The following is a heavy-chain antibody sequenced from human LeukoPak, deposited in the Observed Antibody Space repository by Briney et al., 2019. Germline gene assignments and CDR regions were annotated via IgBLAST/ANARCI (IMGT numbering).Heavy chain of an antibody. CDR3: ARTSFWESPVNWFDP. CDR1: GYTFTNNY. Sequence: ASVNVSFKACGYTFTNNYMHWVRQAAGQGREGMGWINPKKGGANYQPRFRGRVPMTSYRSTSTVYMELTRLTSDDTAVYYCARTSFWESPVNWFDPWGQGTLVTVSS. D-gene: IGHD3-16*01. J-gene: IGHJ5*02. CDR2: INPKKGGA. V-gene: IGHV1-2*07.